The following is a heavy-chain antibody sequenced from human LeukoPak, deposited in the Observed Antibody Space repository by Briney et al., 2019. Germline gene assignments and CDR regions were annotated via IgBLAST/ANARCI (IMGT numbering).Heavy chain of an antibody. Sequence: GGSLRLSCVASGVTFGKYWMSWVRQAPGKGLEWVANIKLDGSEKNYVDSVKGRFTISRDNTKNSLYLQMNSLRAEDTAVYYCAREDWDGDYARDNYYYGMDVWGQGTTVTVSS. D-gene: IGHD4-17*01. CDR1: GVTFGKYW. J-gene: IGHJ6*02. CDR2: IKLDGSEK. V-gene: IGHV3-7*01. CDR3: AREDWDGDYARDNYYYGMDV.